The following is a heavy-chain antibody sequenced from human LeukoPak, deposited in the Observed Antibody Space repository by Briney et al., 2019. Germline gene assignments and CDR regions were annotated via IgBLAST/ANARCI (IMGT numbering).Heavy chain of an antibody. Sequence: GASVKVSCKASGGTFSSYAISWVRQAPGQGLEWMGGIIPIFGTANYAQKFQGRVTITADESTSTAYMELSSLRSEDTAVYYCACLVITFGGGDFDYWGQGTLVTVSS. CDR2: IIPIFGTA. D-gene: IGHD3-16*01. V-gene: IGHV1-69*13. CDR3: ACLVITFGGGDFDY. CDR1: GGTFSSYA. J-gene: IGHJ4*02.